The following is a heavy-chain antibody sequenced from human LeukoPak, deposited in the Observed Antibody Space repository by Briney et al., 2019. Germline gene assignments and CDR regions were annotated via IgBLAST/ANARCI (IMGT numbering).Heavy chain of an antibody. CDR1: GYTLTELS. CDR3: ATTANMVVPAAIWGVFDY. Sequence: ASVKVSCKVSGYTLTELSMHWVRQAPGKGFEWMGGFDPEDGETIYAQKFQGRVTMTEDTSTDTAYMELSSLRSEDTAVYYCATTANMVVPAAIWGVFDYWGQGTLVTVSS. CDR2: FDPEDGET. J-gene: IGHJ4*02. D-gene: IGHD2-2*01. V-gene: IGHV1-24*01.